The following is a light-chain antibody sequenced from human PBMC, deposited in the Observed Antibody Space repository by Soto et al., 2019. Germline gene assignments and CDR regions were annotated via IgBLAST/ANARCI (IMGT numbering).Light chain of an antibody. CDR1: QNINTW. CDR3: QQYETYPLT. CDR2: KAS. J-gene: IGKJ4*01. Sequence: DIQMTQSPSTLSASVGDRVTITCRASQNINTWLAWYQQKPGKVPYLLIYKASNLQSGVPSRFSGSASGTEFTLSISSLQPDDIATYYCQQYETYPLTYGGGTKVEI. V-gene: IGKV1-5*03.